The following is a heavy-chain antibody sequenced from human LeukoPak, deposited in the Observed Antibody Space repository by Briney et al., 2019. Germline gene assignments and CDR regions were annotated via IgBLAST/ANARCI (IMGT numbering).Heavy chain of an antibody. Sequence: ASVKVSCKASGGTFSSYAISWVRQAPGQGLEWMGGIIPIFGTATYAQKFQGRVTITADESTSTAYMELSSLRSEDTAVYYCASSVEMATIDLYYYYYMDVWGKGTTVTISS. CDR1: GGTFSSYA. V-gene: IGHV1-69*13. D-gene: IGHD5-24*01. J-gene: IGHJ6*03. CDR2: IIPIFGTA. CDR3: ASSVEMATIDLYYYYYMDV.